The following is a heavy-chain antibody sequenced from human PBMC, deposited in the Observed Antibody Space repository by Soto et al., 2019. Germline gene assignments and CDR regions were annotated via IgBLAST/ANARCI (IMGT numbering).Heavy chain of an antibody. Sequence: GGSLRLSCAASGFTFSSYGMHWVRQAPGKGLEWVAVISYDGSNKYYADSVKGRFTISRDNSKNTLYLQMNSLRAEDTAVYYCARATVTTHANAMWDYWGQGTLVTVSS. D-gene: IGHD4-17*01. CDR3: ARATVTTHANAMWDY. J-gene: IGHJ4*02. V-gene: IGHV3-30*03. CDR1: GFTFSSYG. CDR2: ISYDGSNK.